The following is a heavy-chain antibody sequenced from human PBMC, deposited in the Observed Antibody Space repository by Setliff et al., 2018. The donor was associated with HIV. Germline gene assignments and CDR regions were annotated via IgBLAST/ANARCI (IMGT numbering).Heavy chain of an antibody. Sequence: PSETLSLTCTVSGGSISNYYWSWIRQPPGRGLEWIGYVYHIGTTNYNASFNSRLTISIDTSRSQFSLRLSSVTAADTAIYYCARDQAFGERFFAYWGQGIPVTVSS. CDR2: VYHIGTT. CDR1: GGSISNYY. J-gene: IGHJ4*02. CDR3: ARDQAFGERFFAY. D-gene: IGHD3-10*01. V-gene: IGHV4-59*01.